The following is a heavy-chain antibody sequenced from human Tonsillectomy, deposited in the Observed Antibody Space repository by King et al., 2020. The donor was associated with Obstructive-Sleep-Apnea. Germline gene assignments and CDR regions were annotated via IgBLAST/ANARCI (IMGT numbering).Heavy chain of an antibody. CDR3: ARVGETIYYYYGMDV. D-gene: IGHD1-7*01. CDR1: GASVHSFY. J-gene: IGHJ6*02. CDR2: IYTRGST. V-gene: IGHV4-4*07. Sequence: QLQESGPGLVEPSETLSLTCTVSGASVHSFYWSWIRQPAGEGLEWSWRIYTRGSTAFNPSLKRRGTRSVATSKNQFSLKLPSVTAADTAVYYCARVGETIYYYYGMDVWGQGTTVTVSS.